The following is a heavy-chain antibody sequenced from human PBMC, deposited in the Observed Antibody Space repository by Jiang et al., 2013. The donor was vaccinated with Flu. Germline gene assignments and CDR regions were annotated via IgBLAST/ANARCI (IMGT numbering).Heavy chain of an antibody. CDR3: ARLAHIVVVTANAASDWYFDL. V-gene: IGHV3-21*01. D-gene: IGHD2-21*02. Sequence: SSISSSSSYIYYADSVKGRFTISRDNAKNSLYLQMNSLRAEDTAVYYCARLAHIVVVTANAASDWYFDLWGRGTLVTVSS. CDR2: ISSSSSYI. J-gene: IGHJ2*01.